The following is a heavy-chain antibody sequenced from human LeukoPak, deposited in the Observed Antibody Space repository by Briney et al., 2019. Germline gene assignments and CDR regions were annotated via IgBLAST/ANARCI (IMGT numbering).Heavy chain of an antibody. CDR1: GFTFSSYS. J-gene: IGHJ5*02. CDR2: ISSSSSTI. CDR3: ARGTYSSGWHGNWFDP. Sequence: GGSLRLSCAASGFTFSSYSMNWVRQAPGKGLEWVSYISSSSSTIYYADSVKGRFTISRDNAKNSLYLQMNSLRAEDTAVYYCARGTYSSGWHGNWFDPWGQGTLVTVSS. D-gene: IGHD6-19*01. V-gene: IGHV3-48*01.